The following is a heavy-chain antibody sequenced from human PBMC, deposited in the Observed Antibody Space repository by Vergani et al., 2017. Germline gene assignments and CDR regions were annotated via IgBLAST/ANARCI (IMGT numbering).Heavy chain of an antibody. Sequence: QLQLQESGPGLVKPSETLSLTCTVSGGSISSSSYYWGWIRQPPGKGLEWIGSIYTSGSTNYNPSLKSRVTISVDTSKNQFSLKLSSVTAADTAVYYCARGGSDYGSGSYRDYWGQGTLVTVSS. J-gene: IGHJ4*02. CDR3: ARGGSDYGSGSYRDY. CDR2: IYTSGST. D-gene: IGHD3-10*01. V-gene: IGHV4-39*07. CDR1: GGSISSSSYY.